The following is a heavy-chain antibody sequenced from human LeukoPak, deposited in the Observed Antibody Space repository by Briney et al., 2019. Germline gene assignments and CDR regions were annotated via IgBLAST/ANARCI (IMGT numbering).Heavy chain of an antibody. D-gene: IGHD4/OR15-4a*01. CDR3: APIGAGY. CDR1: GITFSGNR. CDR2: IRSDGSST. Sequence: GGSLRLSCAASGITFSGNRHWVRQAAGRGLVGVSLIRSDGSSTTYADSVKGRFTISRDSAKNTPYLQMNSLRVEDTAVYYCAPIGAGYWGQGTLVTVSS. J-gene: IGHJ4*02. V-gene: IGHV3-74*03.